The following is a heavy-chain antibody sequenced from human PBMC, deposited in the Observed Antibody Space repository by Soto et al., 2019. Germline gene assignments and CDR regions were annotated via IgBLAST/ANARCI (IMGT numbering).Heavy chain of an antibody. CDR2: IYYSGST. D-gene: IGHD4-17*01. V-gene: IGHV4-39*01. CDR1: GGSISSSSYY. J-gene: IGHJ4*02. Sequence: SETLSLTCTVSGGSISSSSYYWGWIRQPPGKGLEWIGSIYYSGSTYYNPSLKSRVTISVDTSKNQFSLKLSSVTAADTAVYYCARRGLRSSYWGQGTLVTVSS. CDR3: ARRGLRSSY.